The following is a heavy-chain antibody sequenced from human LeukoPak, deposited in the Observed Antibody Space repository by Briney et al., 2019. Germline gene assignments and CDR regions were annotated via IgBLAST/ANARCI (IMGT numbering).Heavy chain of an antibody. Sequence: GGSLRLSCAASGFTFSSYSMNWVRQAPGKGLERVAVISYDGSNKYYADSVKGRFTISRDNSKNTLYLQMNSLRAEDTAVYYCARDRGVYYYYGMDVWGQGTTVTVSS. V-gene: IGHV3-30*03. CDR1: GFTFSSYS. CDR3: ARDRGVYYYYGMDV. J-gene: IGHJ6*02. D-gene: IGHD3-10*01. CDR2: ISYDGSNK.